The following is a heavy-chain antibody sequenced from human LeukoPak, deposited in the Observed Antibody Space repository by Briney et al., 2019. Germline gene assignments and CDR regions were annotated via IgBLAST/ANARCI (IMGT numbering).Heavy chain of an antibody. CDR1: GGSFSGYY. J-gene: IGHJ4*02. V-gene: IGHV4-34*01. CDR2: INHSGST. Sequence: PSETLSLTCAVYGGSFSGYYWSWIRQPPGKGLEWIGEINHSGSTNYNPSLKSRVTLSVDTSKNQVSLKMTSVTAADTAVYYCTREVWGSTFPDYWGQGTLVTVSS. CDR3: TREVWGSTFPDY. D-gene: IGHD7-27*01.